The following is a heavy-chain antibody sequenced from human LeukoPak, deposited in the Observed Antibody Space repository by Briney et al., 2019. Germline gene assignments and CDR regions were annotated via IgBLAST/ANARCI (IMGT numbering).Heavy chain of an antibody. V-gene: IGHV1-8*01. D-gene: IGHD6-19*01. CDR3: ARVRIRYDDYSSGWFVFFEF. CDR2: MNPNNGDT. Sequence: ASVKVSCKASGYDFSRYDINWVRLAPGQGLEWMGWMNPNNGDTDYAQNFQGRVTMTRDTSMSTAYMELSSLRSEDTALYYCARVRIRYDDYSSGWFVFFEFWGQGSLVTVSS. CDR1: GYDFSRYD. J-gene: IGHJ4*02.